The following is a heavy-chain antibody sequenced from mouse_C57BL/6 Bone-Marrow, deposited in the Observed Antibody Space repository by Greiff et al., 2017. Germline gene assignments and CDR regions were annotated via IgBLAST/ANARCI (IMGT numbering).Heavy chain of an antibody. D-gene: IGHD1-1*01. CDR3: TTSYCGSYFDD. V-gene: IGHV14-4*01. CDR2: IDPENGDT. Sequence: VQLKQSGAELVRPGASVKLSCTASGFNIKDDYMHWVKQRPEQGLEWIGWIDPENGDTEYASKFQGKATITADTSSNTAYLQLSSLTSEDTAVYYCTTSYCGSYFDDWGTGTTLTVSS. J-gene: IGHJ2*01. CDR1: GFNIKDDY.